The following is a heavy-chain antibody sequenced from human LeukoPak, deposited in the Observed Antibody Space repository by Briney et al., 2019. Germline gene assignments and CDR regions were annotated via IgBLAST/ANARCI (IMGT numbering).Heavy chain of an antibody. V-gene: IGHV4-4*07. Sequence: SETLSLTCTVSGGSISSYYWSWIRQPAGKGLEWIGRIYTSGSTNYNPSLKSRVTMSVDTSKNQFSLKLSSVTAADTAVYYCARGGSSSSWYYFHYWAQGTLVTVSS. D-gene: IGHD6-13*01. CDR3: ARGGSSSSWYYFHY. J-gene: IGHJ4*02. CDR2: IYTSGST. CDR1: GGSISSYY.